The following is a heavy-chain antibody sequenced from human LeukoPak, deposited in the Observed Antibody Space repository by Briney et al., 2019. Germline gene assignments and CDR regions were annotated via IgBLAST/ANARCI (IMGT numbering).Heavy chain of an antibody. Sequence: SETLSLTYTVSGGAVSGYYWSWIRQPPGKGLEWIGYIYYSGSTNYNPSLKSRVTISVDTSKNQFSLKLSSVTAADTAVYYCARGGYDFWSGYPDYWGQGTLVTVSS. J-gene: IGHJ4*02. CDR1: GGAVSGYY. V-gene: IGHV4-59*02. D-gene: IGHD3-3*01. CDR3: ARGGYDFWSGYPDY. CDR2: IYYSGST.